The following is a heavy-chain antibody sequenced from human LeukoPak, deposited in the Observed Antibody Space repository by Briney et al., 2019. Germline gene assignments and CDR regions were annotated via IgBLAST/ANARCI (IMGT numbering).Heavy chain of an antibody. CDR3: AKNSLYSGYDSTFDY. D-gene: IGHD5-12*01. CDR1: GFTFSSYA. CDR2: ISGSGGST. V-gene: IGHV3-23*01. Sequence: HAGGSPRLSCAASGFTFSSYAMSWVRQAPGKGLEWVSAISGSGGSTYYADSVKGRFTISRDNSKNTLYLQMNSLRAEDTAVYYCAKNSLYSGYDSTFDYWSQGTLVTVSS. J-gene: IGHJ4*02.